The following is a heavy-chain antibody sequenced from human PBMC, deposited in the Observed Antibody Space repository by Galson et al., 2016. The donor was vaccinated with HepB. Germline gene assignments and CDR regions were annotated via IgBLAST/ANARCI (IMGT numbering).Heavy chain of an antibody. V-gene: IGHV3-30*18. J-gene: IGHJ4*02. Sequence: SLRLSCAASGFTFSNYGMHWVRQAPGEGLEWVAVISYDGRNQHYADSVKGRFTISRDNSKNTLYLQMNSLRPEDTAVYYCAKDLTIFGMIMSPGDWGQGTLVTVSS. D-gene: IGHD3-3*01. CDR3: AKDLTIFGMIMSPGD. CDR1: GFTFSNYG. CDR2: ISYDGRNQ.